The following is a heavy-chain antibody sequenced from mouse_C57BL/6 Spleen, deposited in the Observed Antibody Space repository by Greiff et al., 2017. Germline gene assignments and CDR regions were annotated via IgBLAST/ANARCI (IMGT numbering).Heavy chain of an antibody. CDR2: INPSNGGT. CDR1: GYTFTSYW. J-gene: IGHJ4*01. CDR3: ARSRGYLYAMDY. Sequence: QVQLKQPGTELVKPGASVKLSCKASGYTFTSYWMHWVKQRPGQGLEWIGNINPSNGGTNYNEKFKSKATLTVDKSSSTAYMQLSSLTSEDSAVYYCARSRGYLYAMDYWGQGTSVTVSS. D-gene: IGHD2-2*01. V-gene: IGHV1-53*01.